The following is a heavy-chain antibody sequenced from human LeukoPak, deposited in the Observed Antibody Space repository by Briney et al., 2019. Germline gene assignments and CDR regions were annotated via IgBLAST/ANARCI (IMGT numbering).Heavy chain of an antibody. D-gene: IGHD3-16*02. CDR3: ARAGVNIGGIIVNSLDS. CDR2: ISGHNGNT. Sequence: ASVKVSCKTSGYTFTNFGISWVRQDPGQGPEWMGWISGHNGNTKYAKNFQDRLKMTTDTSTTTAYMELRSLTPDDTGVYYCARAGVNIGGIIVNSLDSWGQGTLVTVSS. V-gene: IGHV1-18*01. J-gene: IGHJ4*02. CDR1: GYTFTNFG.